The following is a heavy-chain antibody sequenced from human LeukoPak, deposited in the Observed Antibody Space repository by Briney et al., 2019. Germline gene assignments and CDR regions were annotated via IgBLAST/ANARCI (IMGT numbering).Heavy chain of an antibody. J-gene: IGHJ6*03. CDR1: GGSISSSSYY. V-gene: IGHV4-39*07. CDR2: IYYSGST. Sequence: SETLSLTCTVSGGSISSSSYYWGWIRQPPGKGLEWIGSIYYSGSTYYNPSLKSRVTISVDTSKNQFSLKLSSVTAADTAVYYCARVCSYYNQDYYYYYMDVWGKGTTVTVSS. D-gene: IGHD3-10*01. CDR3: ARVCSYYNQDYYYYYMDV.